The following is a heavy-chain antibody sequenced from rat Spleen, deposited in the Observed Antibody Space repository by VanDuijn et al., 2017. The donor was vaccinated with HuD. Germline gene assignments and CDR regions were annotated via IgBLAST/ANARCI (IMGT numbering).Heavy chain of an antibody. CDR3: ASLLQWSPFDY. CDR2: INFDGSST. CDR1: GFTFSSYW. V-gene: IGHV5-29*01. J-gene: IGHJ2*01. D-gene: IGHD1-1*01. Sequence: EVQLVETGGGLVQPGRSLKLSCVASGFTFSSYWMYWIRQAPTKGLEWVATINFDGSSTYYRESVKGRFTISRDNAKSTLYLQIDSLRSEDTATYYCASLLQWSPFDYWGQGVMVTVSS.